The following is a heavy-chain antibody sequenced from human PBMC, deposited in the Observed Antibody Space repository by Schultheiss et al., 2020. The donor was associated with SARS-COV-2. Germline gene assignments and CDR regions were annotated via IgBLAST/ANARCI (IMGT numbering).Heavy chain of an antibody. CDR2: IYSGGNT. Sequence: GGSLRLSCAASGFNVSTHYMSWVRQAPGKGLEWVSVIYSGGNTYYADSVKGRFTISRDNSKNTLYLQMNSLRVEDTAVYYCARDLARYSSGWYHYGMDVWGQGTTVTVSS. J-gene: IGHJ6*02. CDR1: GFNVSTHY. V-gene: IGHV3-53*01. CDR3: ARDLARYSSGWYHYGMDV. D-gene: IGHD6-19*01.